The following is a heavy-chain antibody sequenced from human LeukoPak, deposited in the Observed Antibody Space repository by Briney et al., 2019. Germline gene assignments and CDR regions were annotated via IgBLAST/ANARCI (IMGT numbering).Heavy chain of an antibody. CDR3: ATSLEADPYCSSTSCYGSYYYYGMDV. CDR1: GGTFSSYA. V-gene: IGHV1-69*13. D-gene: IGHD2-2*01. CDR2: IIPIFGTA. Sequence: ASVKVSCNASGGTFSSYAISWVRQAPGQGLEWMGRIIPIFGTANYAQKFQGRVTITADESTSTAYMELSSLRSEDTAVYYCATSLEADPYCSSTSCYGSYYYYGMDVWGQGTTVTVSS. J-gene: IGHJ6*02.